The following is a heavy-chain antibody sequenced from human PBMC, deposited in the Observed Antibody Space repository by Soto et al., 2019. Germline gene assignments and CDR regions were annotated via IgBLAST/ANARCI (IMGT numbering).Heavy chain of an antibody. CDR1: GFTFSRQW. V-gene: IGHV3-7*02. Sequence: LRLSCAASGFTFSRQWMTWVRQAPGKGLEWVASINQDESDKYYVDSVKGRFTISRDNAKSSLFLQMNSLRAEDTAVYFCATHALFLSGPLDYWGQGTLVTVSS. D-gene: IGHD2-8*02. CDR2: INQDESDK. CDR3: ATHALFLSGPLDY. J-gene: IGHJ4*02.